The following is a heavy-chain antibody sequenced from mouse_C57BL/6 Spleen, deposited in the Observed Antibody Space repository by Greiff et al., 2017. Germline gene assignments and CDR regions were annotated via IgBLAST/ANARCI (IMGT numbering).Heavy chain of an antibody. CDR2: IWSGGST. Sequence: QVQLKQSGPGLVQPSQSLSISCTVSGFSLTSYGVHWVRQSPGKGLEWLGVIWSGGSTDYNAPFISSLSICKDNSKRQVFFKRNSLQADDTAIYYCASLDGYYEGDDWGQGTSVTVSS. D-gene: IGHD2-3*01. V-gene: IGHV2-2*01. CDR1: GFSLTSYG. J-gene: IGHJ4*01. CDR3: ASLDGYYEGDD.